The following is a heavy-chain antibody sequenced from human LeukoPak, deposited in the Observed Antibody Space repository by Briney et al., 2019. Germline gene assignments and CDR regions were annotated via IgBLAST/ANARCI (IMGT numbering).Heavy chain of an antibody. D-gene: IGHD5-24*01. CDR3: ARGRTRTERWLQLNSRQVDY. J-gene: IGHJ4*02. CDR2: INQSGGT. V-gene: IGHV4-34*01. CDR1: NASLSGYY. Sequence: PETLSLTCAVSNASLSGYYWGWIRQPPGKGLEWIGEINQSGGTNYSPSLQSRVSMSVDKSKNQFSLNLTSVTAADRAVYYCARGRTRTERWLQLNSRQVDYWGQGTLVTVSS.